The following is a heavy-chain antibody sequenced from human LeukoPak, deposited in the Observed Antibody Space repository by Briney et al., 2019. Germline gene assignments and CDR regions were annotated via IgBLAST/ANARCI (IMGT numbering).Heavy chain of an antibody. D-gene: IGHD3-3*01. CDR3: AKDYDFWSGLLDAFDI. V-gene: IGHV3-30*02. J-gene: IGHJ3*02. CDR2: IRYDGSNK. CDR1: GFTLSSYG. Sequence: PGGSLRLSCAASGFTLSSYGMHWVRQAPGKGLEWVAFIRYDGSNKYYADSVKGRFTISRDNSKNTLYLQMNSLRAEDTAVYYCAKDYDFWSGLLDAFDIWGQGTMVTVSS.